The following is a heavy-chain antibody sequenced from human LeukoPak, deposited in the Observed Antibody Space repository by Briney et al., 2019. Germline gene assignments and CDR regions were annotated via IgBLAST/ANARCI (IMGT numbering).Heavy chain of an antibody. J-gene: IGHJ4*02. Sequence: GASVKVSCKASGYTFTSYAMHWVRQAPGQRLEWMGWINAGNGNTKYSQKFQGRVTITRDTSASTAYMELSSLRSEDTAVYYCARGAVAFLYGMVDIDYWGQGTLVTVSS. CDR1: GYTFTSYA. CDR2: INAGNGNT. CDR3: ARGAVAFLYGMVDIDY. V-gene: IGHV1-3*01. D-gene: IGHD3-3*01.